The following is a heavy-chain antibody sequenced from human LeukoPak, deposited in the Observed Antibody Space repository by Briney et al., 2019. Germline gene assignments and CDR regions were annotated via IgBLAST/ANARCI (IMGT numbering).Heavy chain of an antibody. D-gene: IGHD3-10*01. CDR2: ISYDGSNK. J-gene: IGHJ4*02. Sequence: PGGSLRLSCAASGFTFSSSGMHWVRQAPGEGLEWVAVISYDGSNKYYADSVKGRFTISRDNSKNTLYLQMNSLRAEDTGVYYCAKNPIYGSGSYYPYFDYWGQGTLVTVSS. CDR3: AKNPIYGSGSYYPYFDY. V-gene: IGHV3-30*18. CDR1: GFTFSSSG.